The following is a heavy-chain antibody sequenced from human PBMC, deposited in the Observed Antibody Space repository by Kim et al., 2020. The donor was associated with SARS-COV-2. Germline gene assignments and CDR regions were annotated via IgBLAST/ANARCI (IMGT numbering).Heavy chain of an antibody. Sequence: GGSLRLSCAASGFTFDDYAMHWVRQAPGKGLEWVSGISWNSGSIGYADSVKGRFTISRDNAKNSLYLQMNSLRAEDTALYYCAKAGLSAAADYWGQGTLVTVSS. V-gene: IGHV3-9*01. CDR3: AKAGLSAAADY. D-gene: IGHD6-13*01. J-gene: IGHJ4*02. CDR2: ISWNSGSI. CDR1: GFTFDDYA.